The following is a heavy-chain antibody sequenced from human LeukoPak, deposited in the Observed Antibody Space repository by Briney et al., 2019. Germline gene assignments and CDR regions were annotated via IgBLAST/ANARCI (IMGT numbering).Heavy chain of an antibody. CDR1: GGTFTAYW. CDR2: IKQDGTEK. V-gene: IGHV3-7*03. CDR3: ATSATVARSFDY. D-gene: IGHD4-23*01. Sequence: QAGGSLRLSCEASGGTFTAYWLGWVRQPPGKGLEWVGNIKQDGTEKYYVDSVKGRFTISSANSKNTLSLQMNSLRAEDTDVYYCATSATVARSFDYWGQGTLVTVSS. J-gene: IGHJ4*02.